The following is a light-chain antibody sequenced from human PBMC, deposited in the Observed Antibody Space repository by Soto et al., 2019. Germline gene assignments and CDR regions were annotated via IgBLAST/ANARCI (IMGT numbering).Light chain of an antibody. CDR3: QAWDSSTGLV. Sequence: SYDGAQPTSVSVSPGQTASITCSGDKLGDKYACWYQQKPGQSPVLVIYQDSKRPSGIPERFSGSNSGNTATLTISGTQAMDEADYYCQAWDSSTGLVFGTGTKVTVL. J-gene: IGLJ1*01. CDR1: KLGDKY. CDR2: QDS. V-gene: IGLV3-1*01.